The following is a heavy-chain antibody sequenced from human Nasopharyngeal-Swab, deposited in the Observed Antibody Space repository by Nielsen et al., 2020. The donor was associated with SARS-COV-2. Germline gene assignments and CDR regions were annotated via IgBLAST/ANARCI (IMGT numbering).Heavy chain of an antibody. CDR2: IYYSGST. J-gene: IGHJ6*02. CDR1: GGSFSGYY. V-gene: IGHV4-59*01. D-gene: IGHD3-22*01. Sequence: SETLSLTCAVYGGSFSGYYWSWIRQPPGKGLEWIGYIYYSGSTNYNPSLKSRVTISVDTSKNQFSLKLSSVTAADTAVYYCARGRSSGYYYGYYYGMDVWGQGTTVTVSS. CDR3: ARGRSSGYYYGYYYGMDV.